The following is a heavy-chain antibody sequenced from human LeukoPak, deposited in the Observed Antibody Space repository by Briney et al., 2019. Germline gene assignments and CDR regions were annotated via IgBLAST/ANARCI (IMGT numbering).Heavy chain of an antibody. J-gene: IGHJ4*02. Sequence: PGGSLRLSCVASGFTFSSYAMSRVRQAPGKGLEWVSGISGSGGSTYYADSVKGRFTISRDNSKNTLFLQMNSLRAEDTAVYYCAKETYSSGWYPYFDYWGQGTLVTASS. CDR1: GFTFSSYA. V-gene: IGHV3-23*01. CDR3: AKETYSSGWYPYFDY. CDR2: ISGSGGST. D-gene: IGHD6-19*01.